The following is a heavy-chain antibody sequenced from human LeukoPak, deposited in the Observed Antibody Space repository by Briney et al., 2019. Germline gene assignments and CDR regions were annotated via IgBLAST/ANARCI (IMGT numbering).Heavy chain of an antibody. CDR1: GFTFSSYW. CDR2: INSDGSST. CDR3: ARGGGYSYGYDY. V-gene: IGHV3-74*01. D-gene: IGHD5-18*01. Sequence: PGGSLRLSCAASGFTFSSYWMHWVRQAPGKGLVWVSRINSDGSSTSYADSVKGRFTISRDNAKNTLYLQMNSLRAEDTAVYYCARGGGYSYGYDYWGQGTLVTVSS. J-gene: IGHJ4*02.